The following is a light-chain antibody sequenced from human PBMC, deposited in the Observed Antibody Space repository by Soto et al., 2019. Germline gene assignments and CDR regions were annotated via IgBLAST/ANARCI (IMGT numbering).Light chain of an antibody. Sequence: QSALTQPASVSGSPGQSSTISCTGTSSDVGGYNYVSWYQQHPGKAPKLMIYEVSNRPSGVSNRFSGSKSGSTASLTISGLQAEDQADYYCSSYTSSSTRVFGGRTKVTVL. CDR3: SSYTSSSTRV. CDR1: SSDVGGYNY. V-gene: IGLV2-14*01. J-gene: IGLJ3*02. CDR2: EVS.